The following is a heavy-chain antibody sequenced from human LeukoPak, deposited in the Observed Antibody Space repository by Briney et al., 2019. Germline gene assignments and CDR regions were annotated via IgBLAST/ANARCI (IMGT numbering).Heavy chain of an antibody. J-gene: IGHJ4*02. V-gene: IGHV3-11*05. CDR3: ARGSPPDY. CDR1: GFIFSDYY. Sequence: GGSLRLSCAASGFIFSDYYMSWIRQAPGKGLEWLSYISSSSIYTGYADSVKGRFTISRDNAKNSLYLQLNSLRAEDTAVYYCARGSPPDYWGQGTLVTVSS. D-gene: IGHD2-15*01. CDR2: ISSSSIYT.